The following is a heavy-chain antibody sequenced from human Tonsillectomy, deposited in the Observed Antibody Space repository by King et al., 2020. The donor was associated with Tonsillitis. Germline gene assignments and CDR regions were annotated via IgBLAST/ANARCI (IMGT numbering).Heavy chain of an antibody. CDR2: MNPKSGNT. CDR1: GYTFGSHD. J-gene: IGHJ6*02. Sequence: QLVQSGAEVKKPGASVKVSCKASGYTFGSHDINWVRQATGQGLEWMAWMNPKSGNTNYAQQFQGRLTMTRDTSISTAYMELSSLTSEDTAVYYCARSAGGIADERHCMDVWGRGTTVTVSS. CDR3: ARSAGGIADERHCMDV. V-gene: IGHV1-8*01. D-gene: IGHD2-21*01.